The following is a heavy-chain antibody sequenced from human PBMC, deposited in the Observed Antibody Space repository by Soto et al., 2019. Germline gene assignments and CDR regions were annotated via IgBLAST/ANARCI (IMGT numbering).Heavy chain of an antibody. V-gene: IGHV3-30*18. Sequence: GGSLRLSCAASGFTFSSYGMHWFRQAPGKGLEWVAVISYDGSNKYYADSVKGRFTISRDNSKNTLYLQMNSLRAEDTAVYYCAKGIVEGLALDYWGQGTLVTVSS. D-gene: IGHD6-19*01. CDR3: AKGIVEGLALDY. J-gene: IGHJ4*02. CDR1: GFTFSSYG. CDR2: ISYDGSNK.